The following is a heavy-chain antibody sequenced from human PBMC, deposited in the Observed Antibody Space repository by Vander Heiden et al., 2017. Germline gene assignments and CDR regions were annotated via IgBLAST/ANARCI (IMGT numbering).Heavy chain of an antibody. D-gene: IGHD6-19*01. CDR2: IYYSGST. J-gene: IGHJ6*02. V-gene: IGHV4-39*01. Sequence: QLQLQESGPGLVKPSETLSLTCSVSGGSISSSSYYRGWIRQPPGKGLEWVGGIYYSGSTYYNPSLKSRVTISVDTSKKQFSLKLSSVTAADTAVYYCAREKTMADYYYYGMDVWGQGTTVTVSS. CDR1: GGSISSSSYY. CDR3: AREKTMADYYYYGMDV.